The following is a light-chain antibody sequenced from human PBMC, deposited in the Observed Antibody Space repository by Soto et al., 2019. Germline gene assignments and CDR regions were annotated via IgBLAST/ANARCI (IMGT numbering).Light chain of an antibody. CDR3: QQYNNWPPIT. J-gene: IGKJ5*01. V-gene: IGKV3-15*01. CDR2: AAS. CDR1: QTIGNN. Sequence: ELVMTQSPGTLSLSPGERGTLSFMASQTIGNNLAWYQQSPGQAPRLLIYAASTRATGIPPRFSGSGSGTEFTLTISSLQSEDFAVYYCQQYNNWPPITFGQGTRLEIK.